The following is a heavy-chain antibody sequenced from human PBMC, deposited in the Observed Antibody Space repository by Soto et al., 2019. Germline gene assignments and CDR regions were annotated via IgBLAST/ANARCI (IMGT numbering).Heavy chain of an antibody. V-gene: IGHV3-30*18. J-gene: IGHJ6*02. CDR1: GFTFSNAW. CDR3: AKDQGSTSFYYYGMDV. Sequence: GGSLRLSCAASGFTFSNAWINWVRQAPGKGLEWVAVISYDGSNKYYADSVKGRFTISRDNSKNTLYLQMNSLRAEDTAVYYCAKDQGSTSFYYYGMDVWGQGTTVTVSS. D-gene: IGHD2-2*01. CDR2: ISYDGSNK.